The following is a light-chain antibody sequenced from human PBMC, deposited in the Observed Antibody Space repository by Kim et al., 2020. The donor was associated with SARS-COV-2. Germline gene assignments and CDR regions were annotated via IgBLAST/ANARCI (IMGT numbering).Light chain of an antibody. CDR2: DVS. CDR3: SSYTSSSTLV. CDR1: SSDVGGYNY. V-gene: IGLV2-14*01. J-gene: IGLJ3*02. Sequence: QSALPQLASVSGSPGHSITISCTGTSSDVGGYNYVSWYQQHPGKAPKLMIYDVSKRPSGVSNRFSGSKSANTASLAISGLQAEDEADYYCSSYTSSSTLVFGGGTQLTVL.